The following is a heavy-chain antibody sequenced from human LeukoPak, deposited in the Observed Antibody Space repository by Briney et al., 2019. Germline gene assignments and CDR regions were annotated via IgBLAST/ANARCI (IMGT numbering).Heavy chain of an antibody. CDR1: GFTVSSNY. V-gene: IGHV3-48*02. CDR2: ISSSSSTI. Sequence: GGSLRLSCAASGFTVSSNYMNWARQAPGKGLEWVSHISSSSSTIYYADSVKGRFTISRDNAKTSLYLQMNSLRDEDTAMYYCARVEQKPRAVCGMDVWGQGTTVTVSS. CDR3: ARVEQKPRAVCGMDV. D-gene: IGHD6-13*01. J-gene: IGHJ6*02.